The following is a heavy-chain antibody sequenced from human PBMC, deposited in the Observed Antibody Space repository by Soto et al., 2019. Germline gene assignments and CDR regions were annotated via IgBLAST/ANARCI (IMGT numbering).Heavy chain of an antibody. J-gene: IGHJ4*02. CDR2: IYHSGST. CDR1: GGSISSGGYS. CDR3: ARVTSSGWYRHFDY. V-gene: IGHV4-30-2*01. D-gene: IGHD6-13*01. Sequence: ASETLSLTCAVSGGSISSGGYSWSWIRQPPGKGLEWIGYIYHSGSTYYNPSLKSRVTISVDRSKNQFSQKLSSVTAADTAVYYCARVTSSGWYRHFDYWGQGTLVTVSS.